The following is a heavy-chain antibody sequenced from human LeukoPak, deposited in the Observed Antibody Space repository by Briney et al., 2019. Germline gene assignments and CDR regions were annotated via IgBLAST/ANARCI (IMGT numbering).Heavy chain of an antibody. Sequence: GGSLRLSCAASGFTFSSYWLQWVRQGPGKGLVWVSRINTDGSSTSYADSVKGRFTLSRDNAKNTLYLQMNRLRADDTAVYYCATDREKSLDYWGQGTLVTVSS. CDR1: GFTFSSYW. CDR3: ATDREKSLDY. V-gene: IGHV3-74*01. CDR2: INTDGSST. J-gene: IGHJ4*02. D-gene: IGHD3-10*01.